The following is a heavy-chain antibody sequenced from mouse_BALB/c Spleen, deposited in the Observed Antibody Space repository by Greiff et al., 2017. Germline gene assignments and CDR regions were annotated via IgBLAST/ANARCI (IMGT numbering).Heavy chain of an antibody. J-gene: IGHJ2*01. V-gene: IGHV1-5*01. CDR3: TRSDITTVVVPFDY. D-gene: IGHD1-1*01. CDR1: GYSFTSYW. CDR2: IYPGNSDT. Sequence: EVQLQQSGTVLARPGASVKMSCKASGYSFTSYWMHWVKQRPGQGLEWIGAIYPGNSDTSYNQKFKGKAKLTAVTSASTAYMELSSLTNEDSAVYYCTRSDITTVVVPFDYWGQGTTLTVSS.